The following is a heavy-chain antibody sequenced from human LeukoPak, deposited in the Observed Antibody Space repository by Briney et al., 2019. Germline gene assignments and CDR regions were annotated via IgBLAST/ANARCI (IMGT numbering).Heavy chain of an antibody. Sequence: GGSLRLSCAASGFTFSSYAMSWVRQAPGKGLEWVSAISGSGGSTYYADSVKGRFAISRDNSKNTLYLQMNSLRAEDTAVYYCAYDYYYYYGMDVWGQGTPVTVSS. CDR3: AYDYYYYYGMDV. J-gene: IGHJ6*02. CDR1: GFTFSSYA. V-gene: IGHV3-23*01. CDR2: ISGSGGST.